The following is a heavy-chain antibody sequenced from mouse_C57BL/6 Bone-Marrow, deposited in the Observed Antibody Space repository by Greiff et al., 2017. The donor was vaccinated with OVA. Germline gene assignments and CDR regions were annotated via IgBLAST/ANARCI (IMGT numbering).Heavy chain of an antibody. D-gene: IGHD2-14*01. J-gene: IGHJ2*01. CDR3: ASRYGYEEVYCDD. V-gene: IGHV1-74*01. CDR2: IHPSDSDT. CDR1: GYTFTSYW. Sequence: QVQLQQPGAELVKPGASVKVSCKASGYTFTSYWMHWVKQRPGHGLEWIGRIHPSDSDTNYNHKFKGKATLTADKSSSTAYMQLSSLTSEDSAVDYCASRYGYEEVYCDDWGQGTTLTVSS.